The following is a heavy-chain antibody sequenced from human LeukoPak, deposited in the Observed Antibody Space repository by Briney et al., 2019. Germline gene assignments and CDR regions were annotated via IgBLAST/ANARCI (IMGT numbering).Heavy chain of an antibody. Sequence: SETLSLTCAVSGGSISSYYWSWIRQPPGKGLEWIGYIYYSGSTNYNPSLKSRVTISVDTSKNQFSLKLSSVTAADTAVYYCARGSGSSHPYYYYYYYMDVWGKGTTVTISS. CDR3: ARGSGSSHPYYYYYYYMDV. CDR2: IYYSGST. CDR1: GGSISSYY. V-gene: IGHV4-59*01. D-gene: IGHD6-13*01. J-gene: IGHJ6*03.